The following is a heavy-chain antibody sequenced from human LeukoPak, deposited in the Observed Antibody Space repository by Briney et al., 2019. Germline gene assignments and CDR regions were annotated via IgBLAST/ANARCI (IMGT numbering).Heavy chain of an antibody. D-gene: IGHD5-12*01. V-gene: IGHV4-59*01. CDR2: IYYSGNT. CDR3: ARGGSSDYDYYFDY. Sequence: ASETLSLTCTVSGGSISNYYWSWIRQPPGKGRGWMGYIYYSGNTNYNPSLKSRVTISVDTSKNQFSLKLSSVTAADTAVYYCARGGSSDYDYYFDYWGQGTLVTVSS. CDR1: GGSISNYY. J-gene: IGHJ4*02.